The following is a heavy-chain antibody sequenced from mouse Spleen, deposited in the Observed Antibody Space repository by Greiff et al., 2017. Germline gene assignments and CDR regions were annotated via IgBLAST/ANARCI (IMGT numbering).Heavy chain of an antibody. CDR3: TTKRGGY. CDR1: GFNIKDDY. V-gene: IGHV14-4*01. CDR2: IDPENGDT. J-gene: IGHJ2*01. Sequence: EVQLQQSGAELVRPGASVKLSCTASGFNIKDDYMHWVKQRPEQGLEWIGWIDPENGDTEYASKFQGKATITADTSSNTAYLQLSSLTSEDTAVYFRTTKRGGYWGQGTTLTVSS.